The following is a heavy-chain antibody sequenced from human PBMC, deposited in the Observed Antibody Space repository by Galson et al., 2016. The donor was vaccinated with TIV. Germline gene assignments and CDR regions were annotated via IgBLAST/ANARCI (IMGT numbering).Heavy chain of an antibody. J-gene: IGHJ6*02. CDR3: AREQNYALDV. CDR2: ISRSGGNS. Sequence: SLRLSCAASGFIFSDYAMNWARQTPGKGLEWISYISRSGGNSFYAESVKGRFTVSRDSLDTSVFLQMNSLRDEDTAVYFCAREQNYALDVWGPGTMVTVSS. V-gene: IGHV3-48*02. D-gene: IGHD1-7*01. CDR1: GFIFSDYA.